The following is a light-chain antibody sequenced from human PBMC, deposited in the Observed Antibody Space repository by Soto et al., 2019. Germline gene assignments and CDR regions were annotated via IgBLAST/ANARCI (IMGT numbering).Light chain of an antibody. Sequence: QSALTQPASVSGSPGQSITISCTGTSSDIGGYNYVSWYQQHSGKAPKLLIYEVSNRPSGVSSRFSGSKSGTTASLTISGLQSEDEADYFCAVWDETLIEVFGTGTKVTVL. V-gene: IGLV2-14*01. CDR2: EVS. J-gene: IGLJ1*01. CDR3: AVWDETLIEV. CDR1: SSDIGGYNY.